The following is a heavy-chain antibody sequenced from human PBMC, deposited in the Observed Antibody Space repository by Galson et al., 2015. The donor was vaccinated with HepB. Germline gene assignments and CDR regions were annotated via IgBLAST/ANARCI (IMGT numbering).Heavy chain of an antibody. Sequence: SLRLSCAASGFTFSSYAMSWVRQAPGKGLVWVSAVSGSGADTYYADSVKGRLTISRDNSKNTLYLQMNSLRAEDTAVYYCAKVPNSGNYYYFDYWGQGTPVTVSS. D-gene: IGHD1-26*01. CDR3: AKVPNSGNYYYFDY. CDR2: VSGSGADT. CDR1: GFTFSSYA. V-gene: IGHV3-23*01. J-gene: IGHJ4*02.